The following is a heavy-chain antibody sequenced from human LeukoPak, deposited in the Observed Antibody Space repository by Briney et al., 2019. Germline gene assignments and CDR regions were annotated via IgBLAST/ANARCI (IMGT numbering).Heavy chain of an antibody. CDR2: INPNSGGT. Sequence: GASVKVSCKASGYTFTSYDINWVRQAPGQGLEWMAWINPNSGGTNYAQKFQGRVTVTSDTSISTAYMELSRLRSDDTAVYYCVRVKLYSYGYDYWGQGTLVTVSS. D-gene: IGHD5-18*01. V-gene: IGHV1-2*02. J-gene: IGHJ4*02. CDR1: GYTFTSYD. CDR3: VRVKLYSYGYDY.